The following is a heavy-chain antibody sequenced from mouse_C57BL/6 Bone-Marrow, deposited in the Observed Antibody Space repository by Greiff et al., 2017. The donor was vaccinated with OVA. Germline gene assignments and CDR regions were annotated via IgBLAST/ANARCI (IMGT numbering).Heavy chain of an antibody. D-gene: IGHD3-2*02. CDR2: IYPSDSET. CDR3: ARDGSGYPFAY. J-gene: IGHJ3*01. CDR1: GYTFTSYW. V-gene: IGHV1-61*01. Sequence: QVQLQQPGAELVRPGSSVKLSCKASGYTFTSYWMDWVKQRPGQGLEWIGNIYPSDSETHYNQKFKDKATLTVDKSSSTAYMQLSSLTSEDSAVYYCARDGSGYPFAYWGQGTLVTVSA.